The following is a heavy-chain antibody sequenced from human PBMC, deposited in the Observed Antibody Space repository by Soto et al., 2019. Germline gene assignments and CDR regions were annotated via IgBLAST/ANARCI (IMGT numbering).Heavy chain of an antibody. J-gene: IGHJ6*04. D-gene: IGHD5-12*01. Sequence: GASVKVSCKASGGTFSSYAISWVRQAPGQGLEWMGGIIPIFGTANYAQKFQGRVTITADESTSTAYMELSSLRSEDTAVYYCARKGDRWLQPMWNYYYYGMDVWGKGTTVTVSS. CDR3: ARKGDRWLQPMWNYYYYGMDV. CDR2: IIPIFGTA. V-gene: IGHV1-69*13. CDR1: GGTFSSYA.